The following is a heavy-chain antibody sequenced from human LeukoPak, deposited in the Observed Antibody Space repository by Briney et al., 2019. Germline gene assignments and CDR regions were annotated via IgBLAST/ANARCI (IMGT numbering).Heavy chain of an antibody. J-gene: IGHJ4*02. D-gene: IGHD2-15*01. CDR2: IIPIFGTA. CDR3: AKWVVAATSYYFDY. V-gene: IGHV1-69*13. Sequence: SVKVSCKASGYTFTSYAISWVRQAPGQGLEWMGGIIPIFGTANYAQKFQGRVTITADESTSTAYMELSSLRSEDTAVYYCAKWVVAATSYYFDYWGQGTLVTVSS. CDR1: GYTFTSYA.